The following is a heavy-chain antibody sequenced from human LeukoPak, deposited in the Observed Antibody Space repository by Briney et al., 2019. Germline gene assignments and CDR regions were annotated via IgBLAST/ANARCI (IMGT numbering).Heavy chain of an antibody. CDR2: INHSGST. V-gene: IGHV4-34*01. D-gene: IGHD6-13*01. Sequence: SETLSLTCAVYGGSFSGYYWSWIRQPPGKGLEWIGEINHSGSTNYNPSLKSRVTISVDTSKNQFSLKLSSVTAADTAVYYCARGELAAAIDYWGQGTLVIVSS. J-gene: IGHJ4*02. CDR3: ARGELAAAIDY. CDR1: GGSFSGYY.